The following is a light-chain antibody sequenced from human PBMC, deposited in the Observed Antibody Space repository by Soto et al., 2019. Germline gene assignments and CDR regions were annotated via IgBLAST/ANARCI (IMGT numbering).Light chain of an antibody. Sequence: QSVLTQPPSLSGAPGQRITISCTGTSSNLGAAFAVQWYQQLPGAAPKLLIYRSDQRPSGVPERFSGSKTGTSASLTISGLRPEDEAHYYCAAYTGNLNGPVFGGGTQLTVL. CDR2: RSD. V-gene: IGLV1-40*01. J-gene: IGLJ7*01. CDR3: AAYTGNLNGPV. CDR1: SSNLGAAFA.